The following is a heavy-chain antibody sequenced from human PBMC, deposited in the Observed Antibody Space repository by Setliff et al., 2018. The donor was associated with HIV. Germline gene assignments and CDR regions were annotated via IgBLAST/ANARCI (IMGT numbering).Heavy chain of an antibody. D-gene: IGHD6-13*01. V-gene: IGHV4-59*11. Sequence: SETLSLTCTVSGGSISSHYWSWIRQPPGKGLEWIGYIHYSGSTNYNPSLKSRVTISIDTSKNQFSLKLTSVTAADTAVYYCARDGGYSRSPHYYYYYGLDVWGHGTTVTVSS. CDR1: GGSISSHY. J-gene: IGHJ6*02. CDR2: IHYSGST. CDR3: ARDGGYSRSPHYYYYYGLDV.